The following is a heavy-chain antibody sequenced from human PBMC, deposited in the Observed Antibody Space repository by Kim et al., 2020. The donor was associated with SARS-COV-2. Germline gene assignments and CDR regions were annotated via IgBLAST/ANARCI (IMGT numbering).Heavy chain of an antibody. D-gene: IGHD6-13*01. Sequence: SETLSLTCAVYGGSFSGYYWSWILQPPGRGLEGSGEINHSGGTNYNPSLKSRVTISVDTSKNKFSLKLSSVTAADTAVYYCARGRGAAAGAFGIWGQGTLVTVSS. CDR1: GGSFSGYY. J-gene: IGHJ3*02. CDR3: ARGRGAAAGAFGI. CDR2: INHSGGT. V-gene: IGHV4-34*01.